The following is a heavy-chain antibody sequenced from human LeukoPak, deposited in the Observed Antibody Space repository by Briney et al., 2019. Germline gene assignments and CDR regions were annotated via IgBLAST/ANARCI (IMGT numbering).Heavy chain of an antibody. D-gene: IGHD6-13*01. CDR3: ARGGQQLVPGFDP. CDR2: IIPIFGIA. V-gene: IGHV1-69*04. Sequence: SVKVSCRASGGTFSSYAISWVRQAPGQGLEWMGRIIPIFGIANYAQKFQGRVTITADKSTSTAYMELSSLRSEDTAVYYCARGGQQLVPGFDPWGQGTLVTVSS. J-gene: IGHJ5*02. CDR1: GGTFSSYA.